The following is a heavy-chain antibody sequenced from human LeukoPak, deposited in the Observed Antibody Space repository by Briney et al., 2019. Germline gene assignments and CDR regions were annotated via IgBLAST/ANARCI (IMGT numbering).Heavy chain of an antibody. J-gene: IGHJ3*02. D-gene: IGHD2-21*01. V-gene: IGHV3-48*02. CDR2: ISRSSTTI. Sequence: SGGSLRLSCAASGFTFSSYSMNWVRQALGKGLEWVSYISRSSTTIYYADSVKGRFTISRDNAKNSLYLQMNSLRDEDTAVYYCARDLVVKRYAFDIWGQGTMVIVSS. CDR3: ARDLVVKRYAFDI. CDR1: GFTFSSYS.